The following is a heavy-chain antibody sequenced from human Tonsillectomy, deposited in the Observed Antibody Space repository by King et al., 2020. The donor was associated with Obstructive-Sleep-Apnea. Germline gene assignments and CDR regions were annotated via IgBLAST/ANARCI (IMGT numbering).Heavy chain of an antibody. D-gene: IGHD1-26*01. CDR2: ISSSSSTI. V-gene: IGHV3-48*01. Sequence: VQLVESGGGLVQPGGSLRLYCAASGFTFRTYSMNLVRQAPGKGLEWVSYISSSSSTIYYADSVKGRFTISRDNAKNSLYLQMNSLRAEDTAVYYCASGAGSIATKYWGQGTLVTVSS. J-gene: IGHJ4*02. CDR1: GFTFRTYS. CDR3: ASGAGSIATKY.